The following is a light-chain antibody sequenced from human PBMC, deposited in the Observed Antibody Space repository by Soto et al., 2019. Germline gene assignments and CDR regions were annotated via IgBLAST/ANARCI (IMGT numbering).Light chain of an antibody. Sequence: QTVVMQPPSLSGAPGQRVTISCTGTYSNLGAGYVVHWYQQIPGSAPRLLIHGNTNRPSGVPDRFSGSRSGASASLAITDLQDEDEAHYYCQSYDNSLRGSLIFGGGTQLTVL. V-gene: IGLV1-40*03. CDR3: QSYDNSLRGSLI. CDR2: GNT. J-gene: IGLJ7*01. CDR1: YSNLGAGYV.